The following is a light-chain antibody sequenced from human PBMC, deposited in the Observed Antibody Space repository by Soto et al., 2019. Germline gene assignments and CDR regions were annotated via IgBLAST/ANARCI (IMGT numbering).Light chain of an antibody. CDR1: HDISTF. CDR2: EAS. CDR3: QQLYTLPFT. J-gene: IGKJ5*01. V-gene: IGKV1-9*01. Sequence: DIQLTQSPSLLSASIVDRVTITFLASHDISTFLAWYQQKPGKAPKLLIYEASTLQSGVPSRFSGSGSGTEFTLTISGLLPEDFAAYHCQQLYTLPFTCGQGTRREIK.